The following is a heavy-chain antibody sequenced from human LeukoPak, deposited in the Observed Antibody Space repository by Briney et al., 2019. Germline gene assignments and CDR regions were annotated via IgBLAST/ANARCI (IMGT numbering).Heavy chain of an antibody. V-gene: IGHV3-11*01. CDR1: GFTFSDYY. D-gene: IGHD6-13*01. CDR3: ARVRYSSSWYYFDY. Sequence: GGSLRLSCAASGFTFSDYYMSWIRQAPGKGLEWVSYISSSGSTIYYADSVKGRFTISRDNAKNSLYLQMNSLRAEDTDVYYCARVRYSSSWYYFDYWGQGTLVTVSS. CDR2: ISSSGSTI. J-gene: IGHJ4*02.